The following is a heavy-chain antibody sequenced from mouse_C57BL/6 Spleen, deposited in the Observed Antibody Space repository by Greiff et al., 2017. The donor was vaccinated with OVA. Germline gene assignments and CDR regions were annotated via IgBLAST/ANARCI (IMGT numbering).Heavy chain of an antibody. J-gene: IGHJ3*01. CDR2: IDRSDSYT. CDR3: ARGGYSIYVAWFAY. D-gene: IGHD2-5*01. Sequence: QVQLQQPGAELVKPGASVKLSCKASGYTFTSYWMQWVKQRPGQGLEWIGEIDRSDSYTNYNQKFKGKATLTVDTASSTAYMQLSSLTSEDSAVSYCARGGYSIYVAWFAYWGQGTLVTVSA. V-gene: IGHV1-50*01. CDR1: GYTFTSYW.